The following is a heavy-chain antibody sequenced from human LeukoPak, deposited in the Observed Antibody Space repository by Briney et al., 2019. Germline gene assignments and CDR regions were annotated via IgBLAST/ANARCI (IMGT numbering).Heavy chain of an antibody. V-gene: IGHV4-4*02. CDR2: IYHSGST. CDR3: ANYCSSSSCHTRRAFDI. D-gene: IGHD2-2*02. J-gene: IGHJ3*02. CDR1: GGSISSSNW. Sequence: QASETLSLTCAVSGGSISSSNWWSWVRQPPGKGLEWIGEIYHSGSTNYNPSLKSRVTISVDKSKNQFSLKLSTVTAADTAVYYCANYCSSSSCHTRRAFDIWGQGTMVTVSS.